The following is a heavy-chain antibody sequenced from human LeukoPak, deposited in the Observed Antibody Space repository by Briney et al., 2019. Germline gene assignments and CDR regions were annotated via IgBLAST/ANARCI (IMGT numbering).Heavy chain of an antibody. V-gene: IGHV3-66*01. Sequence: GGSLRLSCAASGFTVSSNYMSWVRQAPGKGLEWVSVIYSGGSTYYADSVKGRFTISRDNSKNTLYLQMNSLRVEDTAVYYCASITLVRGAPAYGMDVWGQGTTVTVSS. J-gene: IGHJ6*02. D-gene: IGHD3-10*01. CDR2: IYSGGST. CDR1: GFTVSSNY. CDR3: ASITLVRGAPAYGMDV.